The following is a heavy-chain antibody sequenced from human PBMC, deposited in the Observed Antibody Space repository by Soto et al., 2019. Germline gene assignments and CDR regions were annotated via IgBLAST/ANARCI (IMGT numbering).Heavy chain of an antibody. J-gene: IGHJ3*02. V-gene: IGHV3-7*01. CDR3: AREGIYYCSSTSCITVDAFDI. D-gene: IGHD2-2*01. CDR2: IKQDGSEK. Sequence: GGSLRLSCAASGFTFSSYWMSWVRQAPGKGLEWVANIKQDGSEKYYVDSVKGRFTISRDNAKNSLYLQMNSLRAEDTAVYYCAREGIYYCSSTSCITVDAFDIWGQGTMVTVSS. CDR1: GFTFSSYW.